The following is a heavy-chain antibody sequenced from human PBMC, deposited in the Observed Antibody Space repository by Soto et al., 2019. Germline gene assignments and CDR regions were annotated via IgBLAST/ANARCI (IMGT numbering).Heavy chain of an antibody. J-gene: IGHJ4*02. Sequence: PGGSLRLSCAASGFTFSSYSMTWVRQAPGKGLEWVSSISSSSSYIYYADSVKGRFTISRDNAKNSLYLQMNSLRAEDTAVYYCARDLRYSSGSTRYFDYWGQRTLVTVSS. V-gene: IGHV3-21*01. CDR2: ISSSSSYI. D-gene: IGHD6-19*01. CDR1: GFTFSSYS. CDR3: ARDLRYSSGSTRYFDY.